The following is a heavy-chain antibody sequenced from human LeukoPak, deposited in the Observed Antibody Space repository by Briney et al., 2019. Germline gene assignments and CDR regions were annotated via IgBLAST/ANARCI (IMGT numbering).Heavy chain of an antibody. Sequence: NSSETLSLTCTVSGGSISSSSYYWGWIRQPPGKGLEWIGSIYYSGSTYYNPSLKSRVTISVDTSKNQFSLKLSSVTAADTAVYYCARGQTYYYDSSGYYFDYWGQGTLVTVSS. J-gene: IGHJ4*02. V-gene: IGHV4-39*07. CDR2: IYYSGST. D-gene: IGHD3-22*01. CDR3: ARGQTYYYDSSGYYFDY. CDR1: GGSISSSSYY.